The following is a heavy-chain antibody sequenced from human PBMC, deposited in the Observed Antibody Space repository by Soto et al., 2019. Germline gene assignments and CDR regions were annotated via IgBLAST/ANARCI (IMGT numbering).Heavy chain of an antibody. CDR1: GGSVSSCSYY. Sequence: PSETLSLTCTVSGGSVSSCSYYWSWIRQPPGKGLEWIGYIYYSGSTNYNPSLKSRVTISVDTSKNQFSLKLSSVTAADTAVYYCARVTTVTNSDYWGQGTLVTVSS. CDR2: IYYSGST. V-gene: IGHV4-61*01. CDR3: ARVTTVTNSDY. D-gene: IGHD4-17*01. J-gene: IGHJ4*02.